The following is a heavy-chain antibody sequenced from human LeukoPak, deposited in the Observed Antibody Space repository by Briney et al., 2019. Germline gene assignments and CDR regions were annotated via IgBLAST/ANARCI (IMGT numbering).Heavy chain of an antibody. Sequence: SETLSLTCTVSGDSISSSSSYWGWIRQPPGKGLEWIGSIYYSGSTYYNTSLKSRVTISVDTSKNQFSLKLSSVTAADTAVYYCARDAVVPASLLDYWGQGTLVTVSS. J-gene: IGHJ4*02. D-gene: IGHD2-2*01. CDR1: GDSISSSSSY. CDR2: IYYSGST. CDR3: ARDAVVPASLLDY. V-gene: IGHV4-39*07.